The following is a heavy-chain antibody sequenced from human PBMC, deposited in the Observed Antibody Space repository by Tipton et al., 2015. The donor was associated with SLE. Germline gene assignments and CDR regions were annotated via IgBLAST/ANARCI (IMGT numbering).Heavy chain of an antibody. D-gene: IGHD3-3*01. CDR2: IYYTGST. V-gene: IGHV4-59*05. CDR1: GGSISSQY. Sequence: TLSLTCTVSGGSISSQYWSWIRQPAGKGLEYIGSIYYTGSTYNNPSLKSRVSISLDTSKNQFSLKLSSVTAADTAVYYCARFWSGYYPDYWGQGTLVTVSS. J-gene: IGHJ4*02. CDR3: ARFWSGYYPDY.